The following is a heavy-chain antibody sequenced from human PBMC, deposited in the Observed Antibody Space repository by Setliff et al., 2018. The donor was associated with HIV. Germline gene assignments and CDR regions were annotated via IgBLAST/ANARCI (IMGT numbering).Heavy chain of an antibody. CDR3: ARGRLSWSPDF. CDR2: INPYSGGT. J-gene: IGHJ4*02. CDR1: GYTFTAYY. Sequence: GASVKVSCKASGYTFTAYYIHWVRQAPGQGLEWMGWINPYSGGTNYAQNFQGWVTMTRDTSTSTAYMELSSLTSDDTAIYYCARGRLSWSPDFWGQGTLVTVSS. V-gene: IGHV1-2*04.